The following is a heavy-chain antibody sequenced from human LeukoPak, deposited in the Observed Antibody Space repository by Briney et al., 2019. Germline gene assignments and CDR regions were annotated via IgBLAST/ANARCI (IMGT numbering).Heavy chain of an antibody. J-gene: IGHJ4*02. CDR3: AKEGYYGSGSFPDY. CDR2: ISYDGSST. V-gene: IGHV3-30*18. Sequence: GGSLRLSCAASGFTFSSYGMHWVRQAPGKGLEWVAVISYDGSSTYYADSVKGRFTISRDNSKNTLYLQMNSLRPDDTAVYYCAKEGYYGSGSFPDYWGQGTLVTVSS. CDR1: GFTFSSYG. D-gene: IGHD3-10*01.